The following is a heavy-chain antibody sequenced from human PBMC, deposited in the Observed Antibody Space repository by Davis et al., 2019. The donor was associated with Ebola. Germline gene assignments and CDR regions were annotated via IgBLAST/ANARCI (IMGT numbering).Heavy chain of an antibody. V-gene: IGHV3-23*01. CDR2: ISGSGGST. CDR1: GFTFSSYA. CDR3: AKLSLEWLLSF. D-gene: IGHD3-3*01. Sequence: GESLKISCAASGFTFSSYAMSWVRQAPGKGLEWVSAISGSGGSTYYADSVKGRFTISRDNSKNTLYLQMNSLRAEDTAVYYCAKLSLEWLLSFWGQGTLVTVSS. J-gene: IGHJ4*02.